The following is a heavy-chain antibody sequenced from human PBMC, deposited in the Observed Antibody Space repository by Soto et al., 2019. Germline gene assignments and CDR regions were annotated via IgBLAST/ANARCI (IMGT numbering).Heavy chain of an antibody. CDR2: INHSGSI. V-gene: IGHV4-34*01. CDR1: GGSFSDYF. Sequence: SETLSLTCAVYGGSFSDYFWSWIRQPPGKGLEWIGEINHSGSINHNPSLKSRVTISVDTSKNQLSLILSSVTAADTAVYYCARPKKYSSGWYGGYFFDYWGQGSLVTVSS. CDR3: ARPKKYSSGWYGGYFFDY. J-gene: IGHJ4*02. D-gene: IGHD6-19*01.